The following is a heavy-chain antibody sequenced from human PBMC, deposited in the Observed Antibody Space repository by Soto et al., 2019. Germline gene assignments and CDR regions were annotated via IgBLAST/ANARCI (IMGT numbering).Heavy chain of an antibody. V-gene: IGHV3-33*01. CDR1: GFTFSSYG. Sequence: GGSLRLSCAASGFTFSSYGMHWVRQAPGKGLEWVAVIWYDGSNKYYADSVKGRFTISRDNSKNTLYLQMNSLRAEDTAVYYCARYRKTTVGDYYYYYMDVWGKGTTVTVSS. J-gene: IGHJ6*03. CDR3: ARYRKTTVGDYYYYYMDV. CDR2: IWYDGSNK. D-gene: IGHD4-4*01.